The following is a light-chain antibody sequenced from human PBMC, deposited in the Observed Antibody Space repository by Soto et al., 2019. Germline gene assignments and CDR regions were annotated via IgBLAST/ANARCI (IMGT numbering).Light chain of an antibody. CDR1: QSIKSW. CDR3: QQYNSYSWLS. J-gene: IGKJ4*01. Sequence: DIQLTQSPSTLSASVGDRVTITCRASQSIKSWLAWYQQKPGEAPKLLIYKASTLRSGVPSRFSGSASGTEFTLTINSLQPVDFAMYYCQQYNSYSWLSFGGGTKVDI. V-gene: IGKV1-5*03. CDR2: KAS.